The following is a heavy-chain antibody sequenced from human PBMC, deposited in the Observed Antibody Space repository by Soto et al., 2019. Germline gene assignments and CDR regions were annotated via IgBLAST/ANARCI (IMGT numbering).Heavy chain of an antibody. V-gene: IGHV1-18*01. D-gene: IGHD4-17*01. CDR1: GYTFTSYG. CDR3: ATNLIYAEYGDYDAYYYYYMDV. CDR2: ISAYNGNT. J-gene: IGHJ6*03. Sequence: QVQLVQSGAEVKKPGASVKVSCKASGYTFTSYGISWVRQAPGQGLEWMGWISAYNGNTNYAQKLQGRVTMTTDTSTSTAYMELRSLRSDDTAVYYCATNLIYAEYGDYDAYYYYYMDVWGKGTTVTVSS.